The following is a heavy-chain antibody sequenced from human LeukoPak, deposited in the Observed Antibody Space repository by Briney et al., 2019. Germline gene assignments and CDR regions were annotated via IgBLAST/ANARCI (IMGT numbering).Heavy chain of an antibody. Sequence: SETLSLTCTVSGGSISGYYWSWIRQPPGKGLEWIGYIYYSGSTNYNPSLKSRVTISVDTSKNQFSLKLSSVTAADTAVYYCARLDKWSQRNNWFDPWGQGTLVTVSS. CDR2: IYYSGST. CDR1: GGSISGYY. V-gene: IGHV4-59*08. CDR3: ARLDKWSQRNNWFDP. J-gene: IGHJ5*02. D-gene: IGHD3-3*01.